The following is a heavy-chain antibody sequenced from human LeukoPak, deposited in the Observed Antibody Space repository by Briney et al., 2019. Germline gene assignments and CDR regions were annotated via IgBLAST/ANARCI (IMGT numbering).Heavy chain of an antibody. CDR1: GFTFSRYA. J-gene: IGHJ4*02. CDR3: ASRDLSSSQPFDY. CDR2: ISGSGGNT. D-gene: IGHD6-6*01. V-gene: IGHV3-23*01. Sequence: GGSLRPSCAASGFTFSRYAMNWVRQPPGKWLEWVSRISGSGGNTYHAGSVKGRFTISRDNSKNTLYLQMDSLRAEDTAVYYCASRDLSSSQPFDYWGQGTLVTVSS.